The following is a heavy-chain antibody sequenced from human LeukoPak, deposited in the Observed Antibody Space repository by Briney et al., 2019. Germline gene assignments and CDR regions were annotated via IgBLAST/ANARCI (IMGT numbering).Heavy chain of an antibody. CDR2: INTDGSTT. J-gene: IGHJ3*02. CDR3: ADPFADAFDI. CDR1: GFTFSRYW. V-gene: IGHV3-74*01. D-gene: IGHD3-3*01. Sequence: GGSLRLSCAASGFTFSRYWMHWVRQAPGKGLVWVSHINTDGSTTTYADSVKGRFTISRDNAKNTLYLQMNSLRAEDTAVYYCADPFADAFDIWGQGTMVTVSS.